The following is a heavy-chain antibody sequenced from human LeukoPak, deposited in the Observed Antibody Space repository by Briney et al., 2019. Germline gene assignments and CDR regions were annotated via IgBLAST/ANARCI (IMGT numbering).Heavy chain of an antibody. CDR3: AKDYTGFFGMDV. J-gene: IGHJ6*02. CDR1: GFTFSSYG. V-gene: IGHV3-30*18. Sequence: GGSLRLSCAASGFTFSSYGMHWVRQAPGKGLEWVAVISYDGSNKCYAESVKGRFTISRDNSKKTVNLQMSSLRAEDTAVYYCAKDYTGFFGMDVWGQGTTVTVSS. D-gene: IGHD3-10*01. CDR2: ISYDGSNK.